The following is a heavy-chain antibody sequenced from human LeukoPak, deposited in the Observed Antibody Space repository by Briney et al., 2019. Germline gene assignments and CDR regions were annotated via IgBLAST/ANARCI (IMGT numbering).Heavy chain of an antibody. D-gene: IGHD5-12*01. J-gene: IGHJ5*02. CDR1: GGSISSYY. Sequence: PSETLSLTCTVSGGSISSYYWSWIRQPPGKGLEWIGYIYYSGSTNYNPSLKSRVTISVDTSKNQFSLKLSSVTAADTAVYYCARVDYSGPFSWFDPWGQGTLVTVSS. CDR3: ARVDYSGPFSWFDP. V-gene: IGHV4-59*01. CDR2: IYYSGST.